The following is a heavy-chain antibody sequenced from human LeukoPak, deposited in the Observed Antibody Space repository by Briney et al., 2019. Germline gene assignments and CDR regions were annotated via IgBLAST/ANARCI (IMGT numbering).Heavy chain of an antibody. CDR2: INHSGST. CDR3: ARGLRYQQLSRFDY. V-gene: IGHV4-34*01. J-gene: IGHJ4*02. Sequence: SETLSLTCAVYGGSFSGYYWSWIRQPPGKGLEWIGEINHSGSTNYNPSLKSRVTISVDTSKNQFSLKLSSVTAADTAVYYCARGLRYQQLSRFDYWGQGTLVTVSS. D-gene: IGHD2-2*01. CDR1: GGSFSGYY.